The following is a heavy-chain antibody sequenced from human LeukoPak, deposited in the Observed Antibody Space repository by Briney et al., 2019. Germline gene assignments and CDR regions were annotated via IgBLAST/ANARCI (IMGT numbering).Heavy chain of an antibody. J-gene: IGHJ6*03. Sequence: PSETLSLTCTASGGSISSYYWSWIRQPPGKGLEWIGYIYYSGSTNYNPSLKSRVTISVDTSKNQFSLKLSSVTAADTAVYYCARAGVVVEGYYYYYMDVWGKGTTVTVSS. V-gene: IGHV4-59*01. CDR1: GGSISSYY. CDR2: IYYSGST. CDR3: ARAGVVVEGYYYYYMDV. D-gene: IGHD3-22*01.